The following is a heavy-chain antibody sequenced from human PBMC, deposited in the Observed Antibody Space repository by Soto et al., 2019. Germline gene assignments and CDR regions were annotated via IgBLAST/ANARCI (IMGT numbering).Heavy chain of an antibody. CDR1: GYTFTSYY. V-gene: IGHV1-46*03. Sequence: ASVKVSCKASGYTFTSYYMHWVRQAPGQGLEWMGIINPSGGSSSYAQKFQGRVTMTRDTSTSTVYMELSSLRSEDTAVYYCARVYCSGGSCYSIYYWGQGTLDTGSS. J-gene: IGHJ4*02. D-gene: IGHD2-15*01. CDR3: ARVYCSGGSCYSIYY. CDR2: INPSGGSS.